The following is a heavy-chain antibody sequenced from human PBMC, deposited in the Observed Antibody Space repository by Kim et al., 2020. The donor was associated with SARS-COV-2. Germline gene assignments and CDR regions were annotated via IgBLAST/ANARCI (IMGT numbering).Heavy chain of an antibody. J-gene: IGHJ4*02. Sequence: ADAVKGRFTISRDNSKNTLYLQMNSLRAEDTAVYYCARGDYDFWSGYTDYWGQGTLVTVSS. V-gene: IGHV3-30*01. D-gene: IGHD3-3*01. CDR3: ARGDYDFWSGYTDY.